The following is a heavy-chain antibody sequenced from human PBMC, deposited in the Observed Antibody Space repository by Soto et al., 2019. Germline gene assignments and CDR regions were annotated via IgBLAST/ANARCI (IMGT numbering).Heavy chain of an antibody. J-gene: IGHJ5*01. Sequence: EVQLVESGGGVVRPGGSLRLACAVSGFSLDEYGMSWVRQAPGKGLEWVSGMHRNGGSTGYADSVKGRFTISRDDAKNSLYLHTNSLRAEDPAFYYCARDHRWGYEYGVYGDSWGHGTLVTVSS. D-gene: IGHD4-17*01. CDR1: GFSLDEYG. CDR3: ARDHRWGYEYGVYGDS. V-gene: IGHV3-20*04. CDR2: MHRNGGST.